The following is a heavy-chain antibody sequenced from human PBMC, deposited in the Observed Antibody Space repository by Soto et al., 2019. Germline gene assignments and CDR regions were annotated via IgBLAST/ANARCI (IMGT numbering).Heavy chain of an antibody. CDR1: GFTVSDNY. J-gene: IGHJ6*02. CDR2: IYRGGST. V-gene: IGHV3-53*02. CDR3: ARGYPTGGNGLDV. Sequence: EVQLVETGGGLIQPGGSLRLSCAASGFTVSDNYMNWVRQAPGKGLEWVSVIYRGGSTYYTDSVKGRFTISRDNSKNTLYLQMNSLRAEDTAVYYCARGYPTGGNGLDVWGQGTTVTVSS. D-gene: IGHD2-15*01.